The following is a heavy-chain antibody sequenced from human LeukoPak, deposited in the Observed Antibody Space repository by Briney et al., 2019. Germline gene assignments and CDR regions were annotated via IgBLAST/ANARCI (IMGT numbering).Heavy chain of an antibody. Sequence: PGGSLRLSCAASGFTFSSYRMNWVRQAPGKGLEWVSSISSSSSYIYYADSVKGRFTISRDNAKNSVYLQMNGLRVEDTALYFCAREPSGWYLDCWGQGTLVTVS. V-gene: IGHV3-21*01. J-gene: IGHJ4*02. CDR1: GFTFSSYR. CDR3: AREPSGWYLDC. D-gene: IGHD6-19*01. CDR2: ISSSSSYI.